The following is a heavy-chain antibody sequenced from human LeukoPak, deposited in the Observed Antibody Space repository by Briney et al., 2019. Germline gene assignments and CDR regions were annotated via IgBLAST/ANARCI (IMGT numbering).Heavy chain of an antibody. J-gene: IGHJ3*02. CDR2: IYTSGST. V-gene: IGHV4-61*02. CDR3: ARSYGEKQDAFDI. D-gene: IGHD4-17*01. CDR1: SGSISSNYYY. Sequence: SETLSLTCTVSSGSISSNYYYWSWIRQPAGKGLEWIGRIYTSGSTNYNPSLKSRVTISVDTSKNQFSLKLSSVTAADTAVYYCARSYGEKQDAFDIWGQGTMVTVSS.